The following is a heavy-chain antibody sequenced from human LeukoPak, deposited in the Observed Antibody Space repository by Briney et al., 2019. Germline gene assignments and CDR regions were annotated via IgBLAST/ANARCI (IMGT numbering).Heavy chain of an antibody. CDR1: GGSFSGYY. D-gene: IGHD6-19*01. CDR3: ARGSGWYGY. Sequence: KSSETLSLTCAVYGGSFSGYYWSWIRQPPGKGLEWIGYIYYSGSTNYNPSLKSRVTISVDTSKNLFSLKLSSVTAADTAVYYCARGSGWYGYWGQGTLVTVSS. CDR2: IYYSGST. J-gene: IGHJ4*02. V-gene: IGHV4-59*01.